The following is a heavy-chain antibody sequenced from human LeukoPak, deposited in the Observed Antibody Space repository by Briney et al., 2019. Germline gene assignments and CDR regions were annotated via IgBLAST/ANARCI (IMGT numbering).Heavy chain of an antibody. CDR1: GGSISRSSYY. CDR3: AVRTYYYGSGSSGEDY. V-gene: IGHV4-39*01. J-gene: IGHJ4*02. CDR2: FYYSGSA. Sequence: PSETLSLTCTVSGGSISRSSYYWGWIRQPPGKGLEWIGNFYYSGSAYYTPSLKSRLTISIDTSKNQFSLNLTSVTAADTAVYYCAVRTYYYGSGSSGEDYWGQGTLVTVSS. D-gene: IGHD3-10*01.